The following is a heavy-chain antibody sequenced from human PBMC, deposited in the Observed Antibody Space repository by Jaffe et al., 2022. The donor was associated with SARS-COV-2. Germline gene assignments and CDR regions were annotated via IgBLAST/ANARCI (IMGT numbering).Heavy chain of an antibody. CDR3: ARDDSSGPMGDAFDI. Sequence: QVQLQQWGAGLLKPSETLSLTCAVYGGSFSGYYWSWIRQPPGKGLEWIGEINHSGSTNYNPSLKSRVTISVDTSKNQFSLKLSSVTAADTAVYYCARDDSSGPMGDAFDIWGQGTMVTVSS. V-gene: IGHV4-34*01. CDR1: GGSFSGYY. J-gene: IGHJ3*02. D-gene: IGHD3-22*01. CDR2: INHSGST.